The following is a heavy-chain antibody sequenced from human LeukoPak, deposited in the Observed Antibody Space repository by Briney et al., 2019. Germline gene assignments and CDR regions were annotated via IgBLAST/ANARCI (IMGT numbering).Heavy chain of an antibody. Sequence: ASVKVSCKASGYTFTGYYMHWVRQAPGQGLEWMGRINPNSGGTNYAQKFQGRVTMTRDTSISTAYMELSRLRSDDTAVYYCAIQSYYGSGSYDYWGQGTLVTVSS. CDR2: INPNSGGT. V-gene: IGHV1-2*06. CDR1: GYTFTGYY. CDR3: AIQSYYGSGSYDY. D-gene: IGHD3-10*01. J-gene: IGHJ4*02.